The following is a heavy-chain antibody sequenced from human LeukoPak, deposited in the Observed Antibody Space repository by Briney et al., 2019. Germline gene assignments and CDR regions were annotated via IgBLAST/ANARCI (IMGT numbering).Heavy chain of an antibody. CDR2: ISGSGGST. CDR3: AKDGSPYGSGSYYLSDYYYGMDV. J-gene: IGHJ6*02. CDR1: GFTFSSYA. Sequence: PGGSLRLSCAASGFTFSSYAMSWVRQAPGKGLEWVSAISGSGGSTYYADSVKGRFTISRDNSKNTLYLQMNSLRAEDTAVYYCAKDGSPYGSGSYYLSDYYYGMDVWGQGTTVTVSS. V-gene: IGHV3-23*01. D-gene: IGHD3-10*01.